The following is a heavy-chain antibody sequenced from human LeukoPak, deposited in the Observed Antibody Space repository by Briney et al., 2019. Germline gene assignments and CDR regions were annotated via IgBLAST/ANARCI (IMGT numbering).Heavy chain of an antibody. CDR2: IFASGST. CDR3: AFSTVTAFDY. V-gene: IGHV4-4*07. J-gene: IGHJ4*02. CDR1: GGSISTNY. D-gene: IGHD4-17*01. Sequence: PSETLSLTCTVSGGSISTNYWSWIRQPAGKGLEWIGRIFASGSTNYNPSLKSRVTMSVDTSKNQFSLKLSSVTAADTAVYYCAFSTVTAFDYWGQGTLVTVSS.